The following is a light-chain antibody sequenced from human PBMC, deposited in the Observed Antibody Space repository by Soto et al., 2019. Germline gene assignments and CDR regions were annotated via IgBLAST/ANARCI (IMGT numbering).Light chain of an antibody. V-gene: IGLV2-14*01. CDR3: SSYSATNTLV. CDR2: EVT. CDR1: SSDVGDYPY. J-gene: IGLJ1*01. Sequence: QSALAQPASVSGSPGQSITISCTGTSSDVGDYPYVSWYQQHPGKVPKLIIYEVTTRPSGVTSRFSGSKSENTASLTISGLQAEDEADYYCSSYSATNTLVFGSGTKVTVL.